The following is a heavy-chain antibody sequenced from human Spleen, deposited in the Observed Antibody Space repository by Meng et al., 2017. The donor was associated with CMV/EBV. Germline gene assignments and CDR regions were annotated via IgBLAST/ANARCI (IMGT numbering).Heavy chain of an antibody. CDR2: ISAYNGNK. CDR3: ARDHYHSSALMDV. D-gene: IGHD3-22*01. J-gene: IGHJ6*02. Sequence: ASVKVSCKASGYTFTTYGISWVRQAPGQGLEWMGWISAYNGNKNFAQKFQGGVTMTTDTSTSTAYMELRSLRSDDTAVYYCARDHYHSSALMDVWGQGTTVTVSS. V-gene: IGHV1-18*01. CDR1: GYTFTTYG.